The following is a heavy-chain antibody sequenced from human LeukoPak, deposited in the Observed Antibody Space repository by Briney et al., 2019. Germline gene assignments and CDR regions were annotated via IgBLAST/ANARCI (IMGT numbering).Heavy chain of an antibody. CDR2: IIPIFGTA. D-gene: IGHD4-11*01. Sequence: VASVKVSCKASGGTFSSYAISWVRQAPGQGLEWMGGIIPIFGTANYAQKFQGRVTITTDESTSTAYMELSSLRSEDTAVYYCASVRGFSRATVLTPGFDYWGQGTLVTVSS. CDR1: GGTFSSYA. J-gene: IGHJ4*02. V-gene: IGHV1-69*05. CDR3: ASVRGFSRATVLTPGFDY.